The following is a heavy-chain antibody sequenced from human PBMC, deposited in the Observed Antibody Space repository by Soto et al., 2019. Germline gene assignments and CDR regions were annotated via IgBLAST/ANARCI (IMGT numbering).Heavy chain of an antibody. D-gene: IGHD2-2*01. CDR2: IIPILGIA. CDR1: GGTFSSYT. Sequence: QVQLVQSGAEVKKPGSSVKVSCKASGGTFSSYTLSWVRQAPGQGLEWMGRIIPILGIANYAQNFQGRVTTTAKKSTSTAYMELSSLRSDATAVYYCARRLGYCTTTSCQPFGEWGKGTLVTVSS. J-gene: IGHJ1*01. V-gene: IGHV1-69*02. CDR3: ARRLGYCTTTSCQPFGE.